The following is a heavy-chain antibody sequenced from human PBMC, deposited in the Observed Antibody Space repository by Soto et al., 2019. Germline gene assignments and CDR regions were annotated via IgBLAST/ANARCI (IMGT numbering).Heavy chain of an antibody. D-gene: IGHD5-12*01. CDR2: MNPNSGNT. CDR3: ARGRGYSGYVHP. Sequence: ASVKVSCKASGYTFTSYDINWVRQATGQGLEWMGWMNPNSGNTGYAQKFQGRVTMTRNTSISTAYMELSSLRSEDTAVYYCARGRGYSGYVHPWGQGTLVTVSS. J-gene: IGHJ5*02. CDR1: GYTFTSYD. V-gene: IGHV1-8*01.